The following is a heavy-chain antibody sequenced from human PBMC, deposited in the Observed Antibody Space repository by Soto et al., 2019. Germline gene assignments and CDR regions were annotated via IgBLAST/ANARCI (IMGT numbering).Heavy chain of an antibody. V-gene: IGHV3-21*01. CDR3: AGEKGKVNKRPAESGSHFGF. CDR1: GFTFSSYS. CDR2: ISSSSSYI. D-gene: IGHD3-10*01. Sequence: EVQLVESGGGLVKPGGSLRLSCAASGFTFSSYSMNWVRQAPGKGLEWVSSISSSSSYIYYADSVKGRFTISRDNAKNFMDPQKESLRGRDKGGVYWAGEKGKVNKRPAESGSHFGFWGQGTLVTVSS. J-gene: IGHJ4*02.